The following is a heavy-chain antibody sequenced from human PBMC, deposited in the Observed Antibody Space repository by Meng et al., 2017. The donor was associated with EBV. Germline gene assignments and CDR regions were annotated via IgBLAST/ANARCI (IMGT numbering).Heavy chain of an antibody. CDR3: ARGDYTNYPRWFDT. J-gene: IGHJ5*02. V-gene: IGHV4-61*01. CDR1: GGSVNNESYS. D-gene: IGHD4-11*01. Sequence: QVQLQESGPGLVKPSETLSLTCTVSGGSVNNESYSWGWSRQPPGKGLEYIGYIYYTGRTNYNSSLKSRVTISLDKSKNQFSLKLTSLTAADTAIYYCARGDYTNYPRWFDTWGQGPLVTVSS. CDR2: IYYTGRT.